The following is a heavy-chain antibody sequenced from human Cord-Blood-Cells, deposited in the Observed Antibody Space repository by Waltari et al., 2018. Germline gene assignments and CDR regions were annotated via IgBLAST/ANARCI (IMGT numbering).Heavy chain of an antibody. CDR2: IKSKTDGGTT. D-gene: IGHD3-22*01. CDR3: TTDLYYYDSSGYYIDY. V-gene: IGHV3-15*01. CDR1: GLPFSNAW. Sequence: EVQLVESGGGLVKPGGSLNLSCAASGLPFSNAWLSWVRQAPGKGREWVGRIKSKTDGGTTDYAAPVKGRFTISRDDSKNTLYLQMNSLKTEDTAVYYCTTDLYYYDSSGYYIDYWGQGTLVTVSS. J-gene: IGHJ4*02.